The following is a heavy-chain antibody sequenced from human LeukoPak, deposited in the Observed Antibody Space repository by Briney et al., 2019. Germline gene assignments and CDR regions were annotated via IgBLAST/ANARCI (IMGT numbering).Heavy chain of an antibody. V-gene: IGHV1-2*06. CDR2: INPNSGGA. Sequence: ASVKVSCTASGYTFTGYYTHWVRLAPGQGLEWIGRINPNSGGANFAQKFQGRVTMTRDTSISTAYMELSRLTSDDTAVYYCAREVGDSSSYYGRFDPWGQGTLVTVSS. J-gene: IGHJ5*02. CDR3: AREVGDSSSYYGRFDP. CDR1: GYTFTGYY. D-gene: IGHD6-13*01.